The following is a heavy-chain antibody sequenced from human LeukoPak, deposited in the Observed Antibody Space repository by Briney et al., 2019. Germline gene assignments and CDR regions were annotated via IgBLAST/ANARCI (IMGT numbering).Heavy chain of an antibody. CDR1: GYSFSNYW. CDR3: ASQRGMAAAYDS. Sequence: GESLKISCKGSGYSFSNYWIGWVRQMPGKGLEWMGIIYPGDSDTRYSPSFQGQVTISADKSISTAYVQWSSLKASDTAMYCCASQRGMAAAYDSWGQGTLVTVSS. V-gene: IGHV5-51*01. D-gene: IGHD5-24*01. J-gene: IGHJ4*02. CDR2: IYPGDSDT.